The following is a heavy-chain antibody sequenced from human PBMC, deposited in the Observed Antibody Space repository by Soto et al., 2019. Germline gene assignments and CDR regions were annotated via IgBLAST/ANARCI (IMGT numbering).Heavy chain of an antibody. CDR1: GFTLSSYA. CDR2: ISGSGGST. J-gene: IGHJ5*02. CDR3: ATRRGVLRFLEWSNL. Sequence: PGGSLRLSCAASGFTLSSYAMSWVRQAPGKGLEWVSAISGSGGSTYYADSVKGRFTISRDNSKNTLYLQMNSLRAEDTAVYYCATRRGVLRFLEWSNLWGQGTLVTVSS. V-gene: IGHV3-23*01. D-gene: IGHD3-3*01.